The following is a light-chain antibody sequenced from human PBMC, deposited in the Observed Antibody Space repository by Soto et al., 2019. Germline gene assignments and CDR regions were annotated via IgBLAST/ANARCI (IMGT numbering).Light chain of an antibody. J-gene: IGKJ2*01. CDR1: QSVTNSY. V-gene: IGKV3-20*01. Sequence: EIVLTQSPGTLSLSPGERATLSCRASQSVTNSYLAWFQQKPGQAPRLLIYGASARGTGIPDRFSGSGSGTDFTLAITRLEPEDFALYYCQQYGSSPYTFGQGTKLEI. CDR3: QQYGSSPYT. CDR2: GAS.